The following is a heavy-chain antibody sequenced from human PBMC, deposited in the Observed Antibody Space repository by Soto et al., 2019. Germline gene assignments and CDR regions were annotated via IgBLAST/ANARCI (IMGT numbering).Heavy chain of an antibody. V-gene: IGHV3-30-3*01. J-gene: IGHJ4*01. D-gene: IGHD6-19*01. CDR1: GFMFSAYA. CDR2: MSYDGTNK. CDR3: ARDPSPYASGWYGIDF. Sequence: GSLRLSCTASGFMFSAYAMLWVRQAPGKGLEWVAAMSYDGTNKYYADSLKGRFTISRDNSKNTLFLQMSSLTADDSAVYYCARDPSPYASGWYGIDFWGLGTLVTVSS.